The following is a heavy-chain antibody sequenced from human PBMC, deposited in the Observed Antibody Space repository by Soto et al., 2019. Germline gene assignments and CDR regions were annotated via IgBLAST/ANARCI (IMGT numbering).Heavy chain of an antibody. J-gene: IGHJ5*02. V-gene: IGHV3-53*05. Sequence: GGSLRLSCAASGFTVSSNYMSWVRQAPGKGLEWVSVIYSGGSTYYAASVKGRVTISIDNSKNQFSLKLSSVTAADTAVYYCARDGYLGGAIAHYNWFDPWGQGTLVTVSS. CDR2: IYSGGST. CDR3: ARDGYLGGAIAHYNWFDP. CDR1: GFTVSSNY. D-gene: IGHD6-25*01.